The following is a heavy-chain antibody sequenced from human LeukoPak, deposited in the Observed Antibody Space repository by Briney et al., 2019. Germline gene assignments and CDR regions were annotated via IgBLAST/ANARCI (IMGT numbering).Heavy chain of an antibody. D-gene: IGHD3-9*01. V-gene: IGHV3-21*01. CDR3: ARAYYDILTGYNPYFDY. CDR2: ITASSTAI. J-gene: IGHJ4*02. CDR1: GFTFNTYT. Sequence: PGGSLRLSCAASGFTFNTYTMNWVRQAPGKGLEWVSSITASSTAIYSADSVKGRFTISRENDKNFLYLQMDRLRAEDTAVYYCARAYYDILTGYNPYFDYWGQGILVTVSS.